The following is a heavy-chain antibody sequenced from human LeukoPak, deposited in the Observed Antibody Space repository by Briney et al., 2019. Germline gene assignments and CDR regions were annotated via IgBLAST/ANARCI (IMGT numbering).Heavy chain of an antibody. J-gene: IGHJ4*02. CDR2: IYYSGWN. CDR1: LGSISRYY. Sequence: SETLSLTRTVSLGSISRYYWRWIRQPPGKGREGMGYIYYSGWNNYNPSLQSRVTISLDTSQNQFSLKLSSVTAADTAGEYCVRLGNYGAMGYWGQGTLVTVSS. D-gene: IGHD4/OR15-4a*01. V-gene: IGHV4-59*01. CDR3: VRLGNYGAMGY.